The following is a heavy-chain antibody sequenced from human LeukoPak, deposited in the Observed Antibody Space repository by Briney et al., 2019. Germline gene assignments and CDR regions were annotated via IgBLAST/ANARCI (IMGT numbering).Heavy chain of an antibody. Sequence: ASVKVSCKASGYTFTSYGISWVRQAPGQGLEWMGWISAYNGNTNYAQKLQGRVTMTTDTSTSTAYMELRSLRSDDTAVYYCVSTPGYSSSWYTYFQHWGQGTLVTVS. CDR3: VSTPGYSSSWYTYFQH. V-gene: IGHV1-18*01. CDR2: ISAYNGNT. J-gene: IGHJ1*01. D-gene: IGHD6-13*01. CDR1: GYTFTSYG.